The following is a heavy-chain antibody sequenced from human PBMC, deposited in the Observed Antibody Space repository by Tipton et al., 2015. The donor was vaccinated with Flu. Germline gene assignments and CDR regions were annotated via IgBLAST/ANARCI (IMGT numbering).Heavy chain of an antibody. D-gene: IGHD4-17*01. CDR1: GASISDYY. V-gene: IGHV4-59*08. CDR2: ISYSGTT. J-gene: IGHJ4*02. CDR3: ASAPTMTTFFF. Sequence: TLSLTCSVSGASISDYYWNWIRQRPGKGLEWLAHISYSGTTDYNPSLKSRLTVSADTSKNQFSPKLTSVTATDTAIYYCASAPTMTTFFFWGQGTLVTVSS.